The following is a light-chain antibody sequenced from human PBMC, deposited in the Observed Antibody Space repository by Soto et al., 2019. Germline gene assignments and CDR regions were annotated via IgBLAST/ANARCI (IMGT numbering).Light chain of an antibody. J-gene: IGKJ4*01. V-gene: IGKV3-20*01. Sequence: EIVLTQSPGTLSLSPAERATLSCRASQSVSSSYLAWYQQKPGQAPRLLIYGASSSATGIPDRFSGSGSGTDFTLTISRLEPEDFAVYYCQQYGSSPLTLGGGTKVEIK. CDR2: GAS. CDR1: QSVSSSY. CDR3: QQYGSSPLT.